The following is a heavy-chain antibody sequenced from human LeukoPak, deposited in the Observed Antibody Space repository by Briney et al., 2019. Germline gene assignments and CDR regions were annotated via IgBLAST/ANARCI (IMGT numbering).Heavy chain of an antibody. J-gene: IGHJ5*02. CDR2: IKQDGSEK. Sequence: GGSLRLSCAASGFTFSNYGMIWVRQAPGKGLEWVGNIKQDGSEKRYADSVRGRFSISRDNAQTPLYLQMNSLRAEDTAVYYCARASDPWLQLTWGQGTLVTVSS. CDR1: GFTFSNYG. V-gene: IGHV3-7*05. D-gene: IGHD5-24*01. CDR3: ARASDPWLQLT.